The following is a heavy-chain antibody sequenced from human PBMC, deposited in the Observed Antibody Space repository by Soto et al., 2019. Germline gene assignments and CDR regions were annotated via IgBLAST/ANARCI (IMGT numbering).Heavy chain of an antibody. V-gene: IGHV1-18*01. CDR1: GYTFTSYG. CDR2: ISAYNGNT. D-gene: IGHD2-15*01. CDR3: ARDLSGNPGY. J-gene: IGHJ4*02. Sequence: QVQRVQSGPEVKKPGASVKVSCKASGYTFTSYGISWVRQAPGQGIEGMGWISAYNGNTNYEKKLQGRVNMTTDTSTSTDYMELRSLRSDDTAVYYCARDLSGNPGYWGQGTLVTVSS.